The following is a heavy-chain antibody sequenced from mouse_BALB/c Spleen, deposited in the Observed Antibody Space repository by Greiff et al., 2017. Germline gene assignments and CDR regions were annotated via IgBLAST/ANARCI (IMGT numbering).Heavy chain of an antibody. D-gene: IGHD2-4*01. Sequence: QVQLQQSGAELVRPGTSVKMSCKAAGYTFTNYWIGWVKQRPGHGLEWIGDIYPGGGYTNYNEKFKGKATLTADTSSSTAYMQLSSLTSEDSAIYYCARDGFTMITTGPHYYAMDYWGQGTSVTVSS. CDR3: ARDGFTMITTGPHYYAMDY. V-gene: IGHV1-63*02. CDR2: IYPGGGYT. CDR1: GYTFTNYW. J-gene: IGHJ4*01.